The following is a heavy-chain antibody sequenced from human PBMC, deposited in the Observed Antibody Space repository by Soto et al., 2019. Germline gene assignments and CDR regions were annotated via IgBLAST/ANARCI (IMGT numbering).Heavy chain of an antibody. D-gene: IGHD2-15*01. V-gene: IGHV1-8*01. Sequence: ASVKVSCKASGYTFTSYDINWVRQATGQGLEWMGWMNPNSGNTGYAQKFQGRVTMTRNTSISTAYMELSSLRSEDTAVYYCARGGLGYCSGGSCFDPWGQGTLVTVSS. CDR3: ARGGLGYCSGGSCFDP. CDR2: MNPNSGNT. J-gene: IGHJ5*02. CDR1: GYTFTSYD.